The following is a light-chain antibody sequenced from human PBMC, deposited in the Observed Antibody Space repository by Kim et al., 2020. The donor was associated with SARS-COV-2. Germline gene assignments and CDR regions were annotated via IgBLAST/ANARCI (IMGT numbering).Light chain of an antibody. CDR2: DVS. CDR1: GSDVGGYNY. V-gene: IGLV2-11*01. CDR3: CSYAGSYTYV. J-gene: IGLJ1*01. Sequence: AISCTGTGSDVGGYNYVSWSQQHPGKAPRLMIYDVSYRPSGVPDRFSGSKSGNTASLTISGLQPEDEADYYCCSYAGSYTYVFATGTKVTVL.